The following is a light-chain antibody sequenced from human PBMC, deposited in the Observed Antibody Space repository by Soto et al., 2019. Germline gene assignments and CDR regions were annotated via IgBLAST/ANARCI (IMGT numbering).Light chain of an antibody. CDR2: GAS. V-gene: IGKV3-20*01. CDR3: QQYGSSPWT. Sequence: VVLTQSLGTLYLSPGERATLSCRASQSVRSSSLVWYQQKSGQAPRLLIYGASARATGIPDRFSGSGSGTDFTLTISRLEPEDFAVYYCQQYGSSPWTFGQGTKV. J-gene: IGKJ1*01. CDR1: QSVRSSS.